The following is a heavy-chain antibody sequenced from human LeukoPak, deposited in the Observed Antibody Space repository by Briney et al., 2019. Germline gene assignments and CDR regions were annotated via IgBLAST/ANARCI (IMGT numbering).Heavy chain of an antibody. V-gene: IGHV4-39*07. CDR1: GGSISSSSYY. CDR2: IYYSGST. D-gene: IGHD4-17*01. Sequence: SETLSLTCTVSGGSISSSSYYWGWIRQPPGKGLEWIGSIYYSGSTYYNPSLKSRVTTSVDKSKNQFSLKLSSVTAADTAVYYCAGALSYGDYHWGQGTLVTVSS. CDR3: AGALSYGDYH. J-gene: IGHJ5*02.